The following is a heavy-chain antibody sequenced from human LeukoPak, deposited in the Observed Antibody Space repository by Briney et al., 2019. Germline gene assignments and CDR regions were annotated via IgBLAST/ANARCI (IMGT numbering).Heavy chain of an antibody. CDR1: GGSFSGYY. Sequence: SETLSLTCAVYGGSFSGYYWSWIRQPPGKGLEWIGEINHSGSTNYNPSLKSRVTISVDTSKNQFSLKLSPVTAADTAVYYCARSVVTTYYFDYWGQGTLVTVSS. J-gene: IGHJ4*02. D-gene: IGHD1-1*01. CDR3: ARSVVTTYYFDY. CDR2: INHSGST. V-gene: IGHV4-34*01.